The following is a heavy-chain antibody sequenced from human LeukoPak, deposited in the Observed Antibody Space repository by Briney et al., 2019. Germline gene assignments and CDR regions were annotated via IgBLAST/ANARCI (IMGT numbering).Heavy chain of an antibody. CDR2: IIPILGTT. J-gene: IGHJ6*03. V-gene: IGHV1-69*06. D-gene: IGHD6-6*01. Sequence: GASVKVSCKASGGTFISYAISWVRQAPGQGLEWMGGIIPILGTTNFAQKFQGRVAITADKSTTTVYMELSSLRSEDTAVYYCARSSSSSYYYYMDVWGKGTTVTVSS. CDR3: ARSSSSSYYYYMDV. CDR1: GGTFISYA.